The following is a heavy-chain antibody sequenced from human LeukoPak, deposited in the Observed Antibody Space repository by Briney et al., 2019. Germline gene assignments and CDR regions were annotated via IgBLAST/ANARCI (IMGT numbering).Heavy chain of an antibody. Sequence: SETLSLTCAVYGGSFSGYYWSWIRQPPGKGLEWIGEINHSGSTNYNPSLKSRVTISVDTSKNQFSLKLSSVTAADTAVYYCARQARNTDYYGSGSYFDWGQGTLVTVSS. D-gene: IGHD3-10*01. CDR2: INHSGST. CDR1: GGSFSGYY. J-gene: IGHJ4*02. V-gene: IGHV4-34*01. CDR3: ARQARNTDYYGSGSYFD.